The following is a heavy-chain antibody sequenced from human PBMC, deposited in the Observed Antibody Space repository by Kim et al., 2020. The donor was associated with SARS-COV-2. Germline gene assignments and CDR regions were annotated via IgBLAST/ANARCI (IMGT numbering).Heavy chain of an antibody. CDR3: AREGGITGNSGDAFDI. J-gene: IGHJ3*02. V-gene: IGHV4-39*07. D-gene: IGHD1-20*01. Sequence: LKSRVTRSVDTAKNQFSLKLSSVTAADTAVYYCAREGGITGNSGDAFDIWGQGTMVTVSS.